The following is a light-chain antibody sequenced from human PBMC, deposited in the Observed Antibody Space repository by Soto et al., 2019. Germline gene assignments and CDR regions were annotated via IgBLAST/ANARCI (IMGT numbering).Light chain of an antibody. CDR3: HQYYSTPVT. Sequence: DIVMTQSPDSLAVSLGERATINFKSSQSVLYSSNNKNYLPLYQQKPGQPPKLLIYWSSTRESGVPDRFSGSGSGTDFTLTISSLQAEDVAVYYCHQYYSTPVTFGQGTKLEIK. CDR2: WSS. J-gene: IGKJ2*01. V-gene: IGKV4-1*01. CDR1: QSVLYSSNNKNY.